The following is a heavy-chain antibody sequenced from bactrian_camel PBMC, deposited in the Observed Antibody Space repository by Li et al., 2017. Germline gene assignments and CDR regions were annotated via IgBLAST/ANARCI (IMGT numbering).Heavy chain of an antibody. V-gene: IGHV3S54*01. CDR2: IQPSGRST. J-gene: IGHJ4*01. CDR3: AAPIAAIYEYKY. D-gene: IGHD1*01. CDR1: GYIFSSRC. Sequence: QVQLVESGGGSVQPGGSLRLSCTAAGYIFSSRCTGWFRQAPGKEREGVAVIQPSGRSTLYADSVKGRFTVSRDNAKNTLYLQSNSLKAEDTAMYYCAAPIAAIYEYKYWGQGTQVTVS.